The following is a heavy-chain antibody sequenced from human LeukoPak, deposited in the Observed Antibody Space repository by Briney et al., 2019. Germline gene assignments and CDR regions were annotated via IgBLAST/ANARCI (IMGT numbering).Heavy chain of an antibody. V-gene: IGHV3-30*04. CDR3: ARDGTLLGSDSNYYYGMDV. CDR2: ISYDGKYQ. Sequence: GGSLRLSCAASGVTFRDYAMHWVRQAPGKGLEWVALISYDGKYQFYADSVKGRFTISRDDSKNTLYVQMNSLRAEDTATYYCARDGTLLGSDSNYYYGMDVWGQGTTVTVSS. D-gene: IGHD2-21*02. CDR1: GVTFRDYA. J-gene: IGHJ6*02.